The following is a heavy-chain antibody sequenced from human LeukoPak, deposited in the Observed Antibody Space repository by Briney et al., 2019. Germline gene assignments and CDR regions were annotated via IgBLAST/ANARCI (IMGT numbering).Heavy chain of an antibody. J-gene: IGHJ4*02. V-gene: IGHV4-59*11. CDR1: GASISSHY. Sequence: SETLSLTCTVSGASISSHYWSWIRQPPGKGLEWIGLISFTGSTNYNPSLKSRVTTSVDTSKNQFSLKVSSVTAADTAVYYCAKGGESSLPLDYWGQGILVTVPS. CDR2: ISFTGST. D-gene: IGHD6-13*01. CDR3: AKGGESSLPLDY.